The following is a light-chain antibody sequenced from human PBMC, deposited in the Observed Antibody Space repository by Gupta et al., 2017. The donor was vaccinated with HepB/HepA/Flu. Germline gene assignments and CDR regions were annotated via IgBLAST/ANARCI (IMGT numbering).Light chain of an antibody. CDR3: MQALQTPRT. CDR1: QSLLHSNGYNY. V-gene: IGKV2-28*01. J-gene: IGKJ1*01. CDR2: LGS. Sequence: DIVMTQSPLSLPVTPGEPASISCRSSQSLLHSNGYNYLDWYLQKPGQSPQLLIYLGSNRASGVPDRFSGSGSGTXFTLKIXRVAAVDVGVYCCMQALQTPRTCGXGTKVEIK.